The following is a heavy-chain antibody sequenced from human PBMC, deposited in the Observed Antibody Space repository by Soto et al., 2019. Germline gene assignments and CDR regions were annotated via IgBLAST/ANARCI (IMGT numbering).Heavy chain of an antibody. Sequence: GESLKISCKGSGYSFTSYWIGWVRQMPGKGLEWMGIIYPGDSDTRYGPSFQGQVTISADKSISTAYLQWSSLKASDTAMYYCARFAAAGYYGMDVWGQGTTVTVSS. CDR1: GYSFTSYW. D-gene: IGHD6-13*01. CDR2: IYPGDSDT. CDR3: ARFAAAGYYGMDV. J-gene: IGHJ6*02. V-gene: IGHV5-51*01.